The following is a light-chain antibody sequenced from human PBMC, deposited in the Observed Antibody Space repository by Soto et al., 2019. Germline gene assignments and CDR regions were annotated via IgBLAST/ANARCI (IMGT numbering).Light chain of an antibody. V-gene: IGLV2-11*01. Sequence: QSALTQPRSVSGSPGQSVTISCTGTSSDVGGYNYVSWYQQHPGKATKLMIYDVNKRPSGVPDRFSGSKSGNTASLTISVLQAEDEADYYCCSYAGSYTVVFGGGTKVTVL. CDR2: DVN. J-gene: IGLJ2*01. CDR1: SSDVGGYNY. CDR3: CSYAGSYTVV.